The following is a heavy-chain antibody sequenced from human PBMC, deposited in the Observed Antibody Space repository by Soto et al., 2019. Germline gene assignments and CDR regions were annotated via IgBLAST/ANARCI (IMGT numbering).Heavy chain of an antibody. Sequence: GGSLRLSCVGSGFTFSTYSINWVRQAPGKGLEWVSSISSRSDIYYAASVKGRFTISRDNAKNSVSLQMNSLRAEDTAVYYYARGYARRLLADGLDVGGQGTTVTVSS. CDR2: ISSRSDI. D-gene: IGHD1-26*01. CDR1: GFTFSTYS. CDR3: ARGYARRLLADGLDV. J-gene: IGHJ6*02. V-gene: IGHV3-21*01.